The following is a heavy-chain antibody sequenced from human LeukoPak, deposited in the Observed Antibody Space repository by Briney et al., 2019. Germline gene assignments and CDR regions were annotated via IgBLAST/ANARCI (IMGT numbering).Heavy chain of an antibody. V-gene: IGHV3-23*01. Sequence: PGGSLRLSCAASGFTFSSYAMSWVRQAPGKGLEWVSAISGSGGSTYYADPVKGRFTISRDNSKNTLYPQMNSLRAEDTAVYYCAKDMRDYVLVFDYWGQGTLVTVSS. CDR3: AKDMRDYVLVFDY. D-gene: IGHD3-16*01. J-gene: IGHJ4*02. CDR2: ISGSGGST. CDR1: GFTFSSYA.